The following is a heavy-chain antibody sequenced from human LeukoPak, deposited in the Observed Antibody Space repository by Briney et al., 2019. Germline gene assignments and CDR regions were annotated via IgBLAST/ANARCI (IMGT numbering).Heavy chain of an antibody. Sequence: SETLSLTCAVYGGSFSGYYWSWIRQPPGKGLEWIGEINHSGSTNYNPSLKSRVTISVDTSKNQFSLKLSSVTAADTAAYYCARGDYGDSHFDYWGQGTLVTVSS. CDR1: GGSFSGYY. CDR3: ARGDYGDSHFDY. CDR2: INHSGST. D-gene: IGHD4-17*01. J-gene: IGHJ4*02. V-gene: IGHV4-34*01.